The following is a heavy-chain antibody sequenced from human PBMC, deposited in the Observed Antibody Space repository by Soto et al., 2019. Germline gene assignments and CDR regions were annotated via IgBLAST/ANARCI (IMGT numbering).Heavy chain of an antibody. CDR2: TRNKANSYTT. CDR3: ARVNIVSGNYYFDY. J-gene: IGHJ4*02. D-gene: IGHD1-26*01. V-gene: IGHV3-72*01. CDR1: GFTFSDHY. Sequence: PGGSLRLSCAASGFTFSDHYMDWVRQAPGKGLEWVGRTRNKANSYTTEYAASVKGRFTISRDDSNNSLYLQMNSLKTEDTAMYYCARVNIVSGNYYFDYWGQGTLVTVSS.